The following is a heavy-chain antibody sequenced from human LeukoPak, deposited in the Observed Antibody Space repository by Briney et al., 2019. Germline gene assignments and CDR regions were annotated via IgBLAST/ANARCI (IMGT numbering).Heavy chain of an antibody. CDR1: GVSISSSNSY. J-gene: IGHJ4*02. D-gene: IGHD3-22*01. V-gene: IGHV4-39*07. CDR3: GRDGGYYYDSSGYGDY. Sequence: PSETLSLTCTVSGVSISSSNSYWGWIRQPPGKGLEWIGSIYYSGSTYYNPSLKSRVTISVDTSKNQFSLKLSSVTAADTAVYYWGRDGGYYYDSSGYGDYWGQGTLVTVSS. CDR2: IYYSGST.